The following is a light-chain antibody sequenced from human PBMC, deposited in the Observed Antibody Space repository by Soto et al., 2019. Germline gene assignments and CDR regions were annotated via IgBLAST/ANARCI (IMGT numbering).Light chain of an antibody. J-gene: IGKJ5*01. CDR3: QQLKRYPLT. V-gene: IGKV1-9*01. CDR1: QGISSY. Sequence: IQLTQSPSSLSASVGDRVTITCRASQGISSYLAWYQQKPGKAPQLLIHAASSLQSGVPSRLSGSGSGTYFTLTISSLRAEDFATYYCQQLKRYPLTFGQGTRLEIK. CDR2: AAS.